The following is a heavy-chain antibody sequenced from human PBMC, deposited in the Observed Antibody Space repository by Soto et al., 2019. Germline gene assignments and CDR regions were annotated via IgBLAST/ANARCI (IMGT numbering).Heavy chain of an antibody. J-gene: IGHJ3*02. V-gene: IGHV3-48*01. CDR1: GFTFSSYS. CDR3: AREGYFSATSCSLDASDI. CDR2: ISSSSSSI. Sequence: GGSLRLSCAASGFTFSSYSMNWVRQAPGKGLEWVSYISSSSSSIYYADSVRGRFTISRDNAKNSLYLQMNSLRAEDTAVYYCAREGYFSATSCSLDASDIWCQGTMVTLSS. D-gene: IGHD2-2*01.